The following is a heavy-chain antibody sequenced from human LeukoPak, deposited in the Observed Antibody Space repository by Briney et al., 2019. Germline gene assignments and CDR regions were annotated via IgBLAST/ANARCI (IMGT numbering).Heavy chain of an antibody. CDR2: IHRSGDI. CDR1: GVSVSGNNW. Sequence: SETLSLTCAVSGVSVSGNNWWTWVRQPPGEGLEWIGEIHRSGDIKYSPSLQTRVTISMDRSMNHLSLNLNSVTATDTAVYFCATRDQSRTDVVPPDYWGQGAPVTVSS. D-gene: IGHD5-18*01. J-gene: IGHJ4*02. CDR3: ATRDQSRTDVVPPDY. V-gene: IGHV4-4*02.